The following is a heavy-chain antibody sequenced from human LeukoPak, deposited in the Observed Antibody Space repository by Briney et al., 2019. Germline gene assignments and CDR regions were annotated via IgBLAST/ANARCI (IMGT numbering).Heavy chain of an antibody. CDR1: GFTFTNFA. J-gene: IGHJ4*02. CDR3: AKTQGQGNFDY. CDR2: ISGSGGGT. Sequence: GGSLRLSCAASGFTFTNFAMSWVRQAPGKGLEWVSTISGSGGGTYDADSVKGRFTISRDNSKNTLYLQMSSLRAEDTAVCYCAKTQGQGNFDYWGQGTLVTVSS. V-gene: IGHV3-23*01.